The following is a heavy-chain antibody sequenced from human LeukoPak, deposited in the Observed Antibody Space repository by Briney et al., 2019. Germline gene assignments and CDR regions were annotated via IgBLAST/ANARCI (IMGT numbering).Heavy chain of an antibody. V-gene: IGHV3-7*01. CDR1: GFTFSRFW. CDR2: IKLDGGEK. D-gene: IGHD3-10*01. CDR3: ANDKDYYCSGIYHPAKY. Sequence: GSLRLSCAASGFTFSRFWMSWVRQAPGKGLGWVANIKLDGGEKYYVDSVKGRFTISRDVAKNALYLQMNSVRAKHGPVFCCANDKDYYCSGIYHPAKYWRQGPLVTVS. J-gene: IGHJ4*02.